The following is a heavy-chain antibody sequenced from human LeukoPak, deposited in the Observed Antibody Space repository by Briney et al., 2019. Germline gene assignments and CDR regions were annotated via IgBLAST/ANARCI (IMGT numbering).Heavy chain of an antibody. CDR2: INPEGSQT. D-gene: IGHD3-3*01. V-gene: IGHV3-7*03. Sequence: GESLRLSCAASGFSFGSSWMNWVRQAPGKGLQWVANINPEGSQTRFVDSVMGRFTMSKDNVKNSLYLQMNSLRAEDTALYYCVKDSFILEGGVGSDDGFAVWGQGTMVTVSS. CDR3: VKDSFILEGGVGSDDGFAV. J-gene: IGHJ3*01. CDR1: GFSFGSSW.